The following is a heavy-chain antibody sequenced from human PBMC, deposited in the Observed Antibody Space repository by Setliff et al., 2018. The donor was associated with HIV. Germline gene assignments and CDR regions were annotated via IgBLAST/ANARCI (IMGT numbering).Heavy chain of an antibody. CDR3: ARGGREYGVNYYYYYMDV. CDR2: IYYTGTT. Sequence: SETLSLTCTVSRGSISRYYWSWIRQPPGKGLEWIGYIYYTGTTKYNPSLKSRVTMSVDTSKNQLSLKLSSLTAADTAVYYCARGGREYGVNYYYYYMDVWGKGTTVTVSS. D-gene: IGHD3-10*01. CDR1: RGSISRYY. J-gene: IGHJ6*03. V-gene: IGHV4-59*01.